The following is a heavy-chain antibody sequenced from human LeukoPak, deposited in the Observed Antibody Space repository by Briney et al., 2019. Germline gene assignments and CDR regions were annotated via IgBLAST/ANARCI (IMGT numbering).Heavy chain of an antibody. Sequence: GGSLRLSCAASGFTFSSYGMHWVRQAPGKGLEWVAFIRYDGSNRYYADSVKGRFTISRDNSKNTLYLQMNSLRAEDTAVYYCARDLGKYQLLYLDYWGQGTLVTVSS. CDR1: GFTFSSYG. CDR2: IRYDGSNR. V-gene: IGHV3-30*02. CDR3: ARDLGKYQLLYLDY. J-gene: IGHJ4*02. D-gene: IGHD2-2*02.